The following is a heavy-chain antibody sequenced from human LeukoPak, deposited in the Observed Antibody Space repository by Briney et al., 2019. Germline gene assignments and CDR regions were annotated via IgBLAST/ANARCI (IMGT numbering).Heavy chain of an antibody. CDR1: GFTFSSYG. CDR3: AKGGNDFWSGYYHTYFDY. J-gene: IGHJ4*02. D-gene: IGHD3-3*01. Sequence: GGSLRLSCAASGFTFSSYGMHWVRQAPGKGLEWVAVISYDGSNKYYADSVRGRFTISRDNSKNTLYLQMNSLRAEDTAVYYCAKGGNDFWSGYYHTYFDYWGQGTLVTVSS. V-gene: IGHV3-30*18. CDR2: ISYDGSNK.